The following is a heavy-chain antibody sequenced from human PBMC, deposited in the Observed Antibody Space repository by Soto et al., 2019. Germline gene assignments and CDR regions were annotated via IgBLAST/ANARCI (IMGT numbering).Heavy chain of an antibody. CDR2: IYYSGSP. Sequence: SKTLSLTCTASGGSISGYYWSWIRQPPGKGLEWIGYIYYSGSPNYNPSLKGRVTISVDTSKSQFSLKLSSVTAADTAVYYCARGKNIAATFDSWGQGTLVTVSS. D-gene: IGHD5-12*01. CDR3: ARGKNIAATFDS. J-gene: IGHJ4*02. V-gene: IGHV4-59*01. CDR1: GGSISGYY.